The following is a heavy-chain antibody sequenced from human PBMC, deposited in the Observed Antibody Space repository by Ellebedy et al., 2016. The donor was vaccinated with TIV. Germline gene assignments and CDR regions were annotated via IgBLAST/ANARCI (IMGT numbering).Heavy chain of an antibody. CDR1: GGSVSSGSYY. Sequence: SETLSLXXTVSGGSVSSGSYYWSWIRQPPGKGLEWIGYIYYSGSTNYNPSLKSRVTISVDTSKNQFSLKLSSVTAADTAVYYCARSSVPAAMGGLGPKIGPRMNSVWFDPWGQGTLVTVSS. CDR2: IYYSGST. CDR3: ARSSVPAAMGGLGPKIGPRMNSVWFDP. V-gene: IGHV4-61*01. J-gene: IGHJ5*02. D-gene: IGHD2-2*01.